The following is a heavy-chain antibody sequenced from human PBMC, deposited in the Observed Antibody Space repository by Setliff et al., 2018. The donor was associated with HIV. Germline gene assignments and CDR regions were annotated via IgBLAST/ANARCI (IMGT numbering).Heavy chain of an antibody. V-gene: IGHV4-34*01. CDR1: GGSFSGYY. J-gene: IGHJ5*02. CDR3: ARHRAQRGSGTYYDDWFDP. Sequence: PSETLSLTCAVYGGSFSGYYWSWIRQPPGKGLEWIGEINHSGSTNYNPSLQSLVAISVDMYRNQFFLRLTSVTAADTSVYYCARHRAQRGSGTYYDDWFDPWGQGTLVTVSS. D-gene: IGHD3-10*01. CDR2: INHSGST.